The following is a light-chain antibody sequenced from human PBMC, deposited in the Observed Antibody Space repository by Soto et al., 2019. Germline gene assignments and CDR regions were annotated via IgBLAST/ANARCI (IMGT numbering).Light chain of an antibody. J-gene: IGLJ1*01. CDR2: EVS. CDR1: SSDVGGYNY. V-gene: IGLV2-14*01. CDR3: SSYTSISTYV. Sequence: QSVLTQPASVSGSPGQSITISCTGTSSDVGGYNYVSWYQQHPDKAPKLLIYEVSYRPSGVSDRFSGSKSANTVYLTISALQAEDEADYYCSSYTSISTYVFGTGTKVTVL.